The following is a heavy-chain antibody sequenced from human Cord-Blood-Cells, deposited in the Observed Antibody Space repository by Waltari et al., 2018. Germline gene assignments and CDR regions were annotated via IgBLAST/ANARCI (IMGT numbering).Heavy chain of an antibody. D-gene: IGHD6-6*01. Sequence: QVQLVESGGGVVQPGRSLRLYCVASGFPFRSYGMHWVRHAPGKGLEWVAVIWYDGSNKYYADAVKGRFTISRDNSKNTLYLQMNSLRAEDTAVYYCARDVRQGSSSSGWYFDLWGRGTLVTVSS. V-gene: IGHV3-33*01. CDR2: IWYDGSNK. CDR1: GFPFRSYG. CDR3: ARDVRQGSSSSGWYFDL. J-gene: IGHJ2*01.